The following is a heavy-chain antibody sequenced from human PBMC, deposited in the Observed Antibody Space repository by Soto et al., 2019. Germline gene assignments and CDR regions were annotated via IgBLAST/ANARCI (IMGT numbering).Heavy chain of an antibody. J-gene: IGHJ6*02. Sequence: GGSLRLSCAASGFTFSGSAMHWVRQASGKGLEWVGRIRSKANSYATAYAASVKGRFTISRDDSKNTAYLQMNSLKAEDTAVYYCTRHYDFWSGYQDVWGQGTTVTVSS. CDR1: GFTFSGSA. CDR3: TRHYDFWSGYQDV. D-gene: IGHD3-3*01. V-gene: IGHV3-73*01. CDR2: IRSKANSYAT.